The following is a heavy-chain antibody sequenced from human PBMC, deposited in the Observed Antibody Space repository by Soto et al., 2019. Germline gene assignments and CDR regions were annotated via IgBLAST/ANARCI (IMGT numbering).Heavy chain of an antibody. D-gene: IGHD4-17*01. J-gene: IGHJ4*02. CDR1: GFTFSSYD. CDR2: IGTAGDT. Sequence: PVGSLRLSCAASGFTFSSYDMHWVRQATGKGLEWVSAIGTAGDTYYPGSVKGRFTISRENAKNSLYLQMNSLRAGDTAVYYCARGPVYGDYGSAGALDGWGQGTLVTVSS. CDR3: ARGPVYGDYGSAGALDG. V-gene: IGHV3-13*01.